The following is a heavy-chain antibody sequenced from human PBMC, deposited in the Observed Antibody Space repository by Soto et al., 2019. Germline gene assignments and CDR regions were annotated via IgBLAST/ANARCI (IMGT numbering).Heavy chain of an antibody. CDR2: INTDGSVA. CDR3: VRDMQFWRLDS. Sequence: EVQLVESGGGLVQPGESLRLSCAASGLTFRSYWMHWVRQAPGKGLVWVSRINTDGSVAMYVDSVKGRFTISRDNAKNTLYLHRNRLRAEDTAVYYCVRDMQFWRLDSWGQGTLVTVSS. CDR1: GLTFRSYW. J-gene: IGHJ4*02. V-gene: IGHV3-74*03. D-gene: IGHD3-3*02.